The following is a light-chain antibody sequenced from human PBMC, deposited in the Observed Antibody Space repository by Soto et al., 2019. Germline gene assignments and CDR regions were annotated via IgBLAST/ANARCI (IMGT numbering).Light chain of an antibody. Sequence: DIQMTQSPSTLSASVGDRVTITCRASQTIDSWLAWYQQRPGKPPNLLIYKASTLASGVPSRFSGSGSGSEFNFTITGLQPDDFATYFCQQYNTYSTFGQGTRLEIK. CDR2: KAS. CDR1: QTIDSW. V-gene: IGKV1-5*03. J-gene: IGKJ5*01. CDR3: QQYNTYST.